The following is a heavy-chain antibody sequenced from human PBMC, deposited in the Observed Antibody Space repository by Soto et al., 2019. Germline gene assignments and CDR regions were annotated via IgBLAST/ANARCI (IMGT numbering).Heavy chain of an antibody. D-gene: IGHD4-17*01. V-gene: IGHV5-51*01. J-gene: IGHJ5*02. CDR3: ARHGFYGDYASNYFDP. CDR1: GYTFTDYW. CDR2: IYPGDSDT. Sequence: PGESLKISCKGSGYTFTDYWIGWVRQLPGKGLEWMGIIYPGDSDTRYSPSFQGHVTITVDKSTSTAYLQWNTLKASDTAMYYCARHGFYGDYASNYFDPWGQGTLVTVSS.